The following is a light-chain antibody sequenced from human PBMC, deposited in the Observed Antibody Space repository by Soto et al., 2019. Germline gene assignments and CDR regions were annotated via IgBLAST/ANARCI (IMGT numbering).Light chain of an antibody. CDR2: ETS. Sequence: DTQMTESPSSLSASVGDGVTITCRASQNVRSYVDWYQQKPGKAPNVLIYETSTLQDGVPSRFSGDGYGTDFTLSISSLQPEDFATYYCQQTFSLPRTFGQGTKVDIK. J-gene: IGKJ2*02. CDR1: QNVRSY. V-gene: IGKV1-39*01. CDR3: QQTFSLPRT.